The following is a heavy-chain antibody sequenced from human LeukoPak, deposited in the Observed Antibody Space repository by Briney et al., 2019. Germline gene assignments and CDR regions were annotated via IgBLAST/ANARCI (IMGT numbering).Heavy chain of an antibody. D-gene: IGHD6-13*01. CDR2: INPNSGGT. V-gene: IGHV1-2*02. CDR1: GYTFTGYY. CDR3: ARDEGRAAAEFDY. J-gene: IGHJ4*02. Sequence: ASVKVCCKASGYTFTGYYMHWVRQAPGQGLEWMGWINPNSGGTNYAQKFQGRVTMTRDTSISTAYMELSRLRSDDTAVYYCARDEGRAAAEFDYWGQGTLVTVSS.